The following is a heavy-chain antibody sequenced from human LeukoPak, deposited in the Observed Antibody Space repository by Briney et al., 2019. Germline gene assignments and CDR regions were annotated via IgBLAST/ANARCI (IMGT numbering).Heavy chain of an antibody. Sequence: PSQTLSLTCTVSGASISSSYWSCIRQPPGKGLEWVGHIAHIGSTNYNPSLNGRVTISRDTSKKQLSLKLSSVTAADTAVYFCARENWGSGHFLDYWGRGTLVTVFS. CDR1: GASISSSY. D-gene: IGHD7-27*01. J-gene: IGHJ4*02. CDR2: IAHIGST. V-gene: IGHV4-59*01. CDR3: ARENWGSGHFLDY.